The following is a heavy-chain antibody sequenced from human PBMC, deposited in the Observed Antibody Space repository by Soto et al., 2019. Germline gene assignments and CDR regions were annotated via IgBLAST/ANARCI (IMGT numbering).Heavy chain of an antibody. Sequence: LSLTCVVSGGSFTSNNWWTWVRQPPGQGLEWIGEIYRTGSTNYNPSLKSRVTISLDKSENQFSLKVTSLTAADTAVYYCASRDPGTSFDYWGQGTLVTVSS. CDR3: ASRDPGTSFDY. D-gene: IGHD1-7*01. CDR2: IYRTGST. J-gene: IGHJ4*02. CDR1: GGSFTSNNW. V-gene: IGHV4-4*02.